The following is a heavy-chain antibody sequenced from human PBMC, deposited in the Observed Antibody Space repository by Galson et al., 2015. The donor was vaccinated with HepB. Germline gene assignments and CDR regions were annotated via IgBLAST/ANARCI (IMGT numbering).Heavy chain of an antibody. Sequence: PALVKPTQTLTLTCTFSGFSLSTSGMCVSWIRQPPGKALEWLALIEWDDDKYYSTSLKTRLTISKDTSKNQVVLTMTNMDPVDTATYYCARIPRYCSSTSCYTSYYYGMDVWGQGTTVTVSS. CDR1: GFSLSTSGMC. V-gene: IGHV2-70*01. CDR3: ARIPRYCSSTSCYTSYYYGMDV. D-gene: IGHD2-2*02. CDR2: IEWDDDK. J-gene: IGHJ6*02.